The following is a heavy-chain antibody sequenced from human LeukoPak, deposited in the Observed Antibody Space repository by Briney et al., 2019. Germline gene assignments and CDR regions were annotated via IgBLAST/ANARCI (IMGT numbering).Heavy chain of an antibody. CDR3: ARDRVGYCSSTSCFTIEY. Sequence: GGSLRLSCAASGFTFSNYGMHWVRQAPGKGLEWVAVVWYDGNNKYYADSVKGRFTISRDNSKNTLYLQMSSLRAEDTAVYFCARDRVGYCSSTSCFTIEYWGQGTQVTVSS. CDR1: GFTFSNYG. J-gene: IGHJ4*02. D-gene: IGHD2-2*01. V-gene: IGHV3-33*01. CDR2: VWYDGNNK.